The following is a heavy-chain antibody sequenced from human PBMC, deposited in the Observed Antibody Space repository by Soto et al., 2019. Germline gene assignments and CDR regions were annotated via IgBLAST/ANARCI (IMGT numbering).Heavy chain of an antibody. CDR3: ASHYFDSWTGQYTAVFYFDF. D-gene: IGHD3-9*01. V-gene: IGHV4-39*01. CDR1: GGSIISSNHY. Sequence: PSETLSLTCTVSGGSIISSNHYWAWIRQPPGEGLEWIGSMYHSGNTYYNPSLNSRVTISVDTSKNQFSLKLSSVTAADTALYFCASHYFDSWTGQYTAVFYFDFWGQGDRVTVSS. J-gene: IGHJ4*02. CDR2: MYHSGNT.